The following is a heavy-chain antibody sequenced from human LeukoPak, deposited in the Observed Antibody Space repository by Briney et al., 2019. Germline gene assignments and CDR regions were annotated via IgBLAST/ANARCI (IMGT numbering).Heavy chain of an antibody. CDR1: GGTFSSHA. Sequence: ASVKVSCKASGGTFSSHAISWVRQAPGQGLEWMGGIIPIFGTANYAQKFQGRVTITADESTSTAYMELSSLRSGDTAVYYCAREGAAGTLFFDYWGQGTLVTVSS. J-gene: IGHJ4*02. CDR2: IIPIFGTA. CDR3: AREGAAGTLFFDY. D-gene: IGHD6-13*01. V-gene: IGHV1-69*13.